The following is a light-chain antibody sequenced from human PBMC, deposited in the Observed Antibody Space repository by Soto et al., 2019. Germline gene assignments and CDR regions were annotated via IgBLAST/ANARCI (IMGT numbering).Light chain of an antibody. Sequence: QSVLAQPASVSGSPGQSITISCTGTSSDVGSYNLVSWYQQHPGKAPKLMIYEGSKRPSGVSNRFSGSKSGNTASLTISGLQAEDEADYYCCSYESSSTPDYVFGTGTKVT. J-gene: IGLJ1*01. V-gene: IGLV2-23*01. CDR1: SSDVGSYNL. CDR3: CSYESSSTPDYV. CDR2: EGS.